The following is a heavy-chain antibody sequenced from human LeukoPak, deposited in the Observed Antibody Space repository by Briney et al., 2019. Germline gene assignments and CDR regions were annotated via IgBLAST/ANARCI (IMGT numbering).Heavy chain of an antibody. D-gene: IGHD2-15*01. J-gene: IGHJ3*02. V-gene: IGHV3-21*01. CDR2: ISSSSSYI. CDR1: GFTFSSYS. CDR3: ARESWWAERAFDI. Sequence: GSLRLSCAASGFTFSSYSMNWVRQAPGKGLEWVSSISSSSSYIYYADSVKGRFTISRDNAKNSLYLQMNSLRAEDTAVYYCARESWWAERAFDIWGQGTMVTVSS.